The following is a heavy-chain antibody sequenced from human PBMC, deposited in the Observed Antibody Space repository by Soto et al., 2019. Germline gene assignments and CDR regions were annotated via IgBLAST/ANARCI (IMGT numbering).Heavy chain of an antibody. CDR2: ISYDGSNK. V-gene: IGHV3-30*18. Sequence: QSGGSLRLSCAASGFTFSSYGMHWVRQAPGKGLEWVAVISYDGSNKYYADSVKGRFTISRDNSKNTLYLQMNSLRAEDTAVYYCAKVYAPGRGSYFDYWGQGTLVTVSS. CDR1: GFTFSSYG. D-gene: IGHD2-2*01. CDR3: AKVYAPGRGSYFDY. J-gene: IGHJ4*02.